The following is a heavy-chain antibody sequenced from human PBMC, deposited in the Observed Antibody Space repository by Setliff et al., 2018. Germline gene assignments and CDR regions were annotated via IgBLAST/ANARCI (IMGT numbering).Heavy chain of an antibody. CDR2: IYHSGSA. D-gene: IGHD1-26*01. CDR3: AREVGTSTSSDAFDV. J-gene: IGHJ3*01. V-gene: IGHV4-30-4*08. Sequence: SETLSLTRTVSGASISSGDYFWSWIRQPPGKGLEWIAYIYHSGSAYYNPSLKSRVTMSVDTSKNQFSLHLTSVTAADTAVYYCAREVGTSTSSDAFDVWGQGMMVTVSS. CDR1: GASISSGDYF.